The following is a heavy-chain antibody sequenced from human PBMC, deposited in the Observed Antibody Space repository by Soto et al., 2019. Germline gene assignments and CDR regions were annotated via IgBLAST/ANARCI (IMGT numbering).Heavy chain of an antibody. D-gene: IGHD3-9*01. Sequence: GGSLRLSCAASGFTLSSYAMNWVRQAPGKGLEWVSAISGSGGSTYYTASVKGRFIVSRDNSKSTRYLQMNSLRAWDTAIYYGAKEYYDILPGYAYWGQEPLVTVSS. CDR2: ISGSGGST. CDR3: AKEYYDILPGYAY. V-gene: IGHV3-23*01. CDR1: GFTLSSYA. J-gene: IGHJ4*02.